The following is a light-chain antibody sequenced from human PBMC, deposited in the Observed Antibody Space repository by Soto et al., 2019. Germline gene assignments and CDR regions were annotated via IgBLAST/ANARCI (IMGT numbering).Light chain of an antibody. J-gene: IGKJ1*01. CDR1: QSISRW. V-gene: IGKV1-5*01. CDR2: DAS. CDR3: QQYDSYWT. Sequence: DIQMTQSPSTLSASVGDRVTITCRASQSISRWVAWYQQKPGKAPKLLIYDASNLDSGVPARFSGSGSGTEFTLTIRSLQPDDFATYYCQQYDSYWTFGQGTKVDIK.